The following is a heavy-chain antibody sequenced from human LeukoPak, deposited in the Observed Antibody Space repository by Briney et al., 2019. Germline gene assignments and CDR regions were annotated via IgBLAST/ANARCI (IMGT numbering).Heavy chain of an antibody. CDR1: GFTFDDYA. V-gene: IGHV3-9*01. CDR3: AKDLSSAITSALVLDV. CDR2: ITWNRDNI. Sequence: QSGGSLRLSCTVSGFTFDDYAFHWVRQAPGKGLEWVSGITWNRDNIGYGDSVKGRFTVSRDNVKKVLYLQMNNLRPEDTAVYYCAKDLSSAITSALVLDVWGQGATVIVSS. D-gene: IGHD3-22*01. J-gene: IGHJ6*02.